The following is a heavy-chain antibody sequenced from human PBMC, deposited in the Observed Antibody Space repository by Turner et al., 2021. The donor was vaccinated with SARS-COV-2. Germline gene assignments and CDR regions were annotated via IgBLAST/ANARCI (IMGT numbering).Heavy chain of an antibody. CDR2: IYYSGST. J-gene: IGHJ6*02. V-gene: IGHV4-39*01. CDR3: AIAPNYYYGMDV. Sequence: QLQLQESGPGLVKPSETLSLTCTVSGGSISSSSYYWGWIRKPPGKGLEWIGSIYYSGSTYYNPSLKSRVTISVDTSKNQFSVKLSSVTAADTAVYYCAIAPNYYYGMDVWGQGTTVTVSS. CDR1: GGSISSSSYY.